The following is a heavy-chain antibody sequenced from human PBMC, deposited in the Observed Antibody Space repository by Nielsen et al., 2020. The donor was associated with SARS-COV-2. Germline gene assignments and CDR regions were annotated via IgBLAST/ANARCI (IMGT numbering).Heavy chain of an antibody. CDR1: GFTFSSYS. D-gene: IGHD6-19*01. Sequence: GGSLRLSCAASGFTFSSYSMNWVRQAPGKGLEWVSSISSSSSYIYYTDSVKGRFTISRDNAKNSLYLQMNSLRAEDTAVYYCARVSSGWSFDYWGQGTLVTVSS. J-gene: IGHJ4*02. V-gene: IGHV3-21*01. CDR3: ARVSSGWSFDY. CDR2: ISSSSSYI.